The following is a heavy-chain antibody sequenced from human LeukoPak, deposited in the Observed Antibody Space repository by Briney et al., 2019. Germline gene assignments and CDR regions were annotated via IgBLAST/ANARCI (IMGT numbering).Heavy chain of an antibody. Sequence: GGSLRLSCAGSAVSLNAYNMNWGRPALGKGLGWVSSISYTGTYIYYADSVKGRFTISRDNAQNSLYLQMNSLRAEDTAIYYCVRDRGTYRPIDYWGQGALVTVSS. CDR1: AVSLNAYN. CDR2: ISYTGTYI. D-gene: IGHD1-26*01. V-gene: IGHV3-21*04. J-gene: IGHJ4*02. CDR3: VRDRGTYRPIDY.